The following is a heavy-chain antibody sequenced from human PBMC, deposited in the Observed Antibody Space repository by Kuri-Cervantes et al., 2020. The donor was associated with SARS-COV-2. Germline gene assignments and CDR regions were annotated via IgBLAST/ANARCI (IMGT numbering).Heavy chain of an antibody. Sequence: GESLKISCVASGFTFSDAWMSWVRQTPGKGLEWVAVISYDGSNKYYADSVKGRFTISRDNSKNTLYLQMNSLRAEDTAVYYCARESLGYDSSWFDYWGQGTLVTVSS. CDR3: ARESLGYDSSWFDY. J-gene: IGHJ4*02. V-gene: IGHV3-30-3*01. CDR1: GFTFSDAW. CDR2: ISYDGSNK. D-gene: IGHD3-22*01.